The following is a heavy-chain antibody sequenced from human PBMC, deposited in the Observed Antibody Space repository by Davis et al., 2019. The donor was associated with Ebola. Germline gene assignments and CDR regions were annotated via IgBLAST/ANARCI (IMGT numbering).Heavy chain of an antibody. CDR2: IDSRSGDT. V-gene: IGHV1-2*06. D-gene: IGHD7-27*01. J-gene: IGHJ4*02. CDR1: GYTFTGYY. Sequence: AASVKVSCKASGYTFTGYYIHWVRLAPGQGLEWMGRIDSRSGDTNYAQKFQGRVTMTRDTSITTAYMELSRLRSDDTAVYYCARDGSTSDQKSGELDYWGQGPLVTVSS. CDR3: ARDGSTSDQKSGELDY.